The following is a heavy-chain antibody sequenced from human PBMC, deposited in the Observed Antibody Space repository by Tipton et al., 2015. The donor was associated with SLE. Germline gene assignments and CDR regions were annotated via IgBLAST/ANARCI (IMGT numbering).Heavy chain of an antibody. CDR2: INHSGST. CDR3: AGPPGVTTAG. CDR1: GGSFSGYY. J-gene: IGHJ4*02. Sequence: TLSLTCAVYGGSFSGYYWSWIRQPPGKELEWIGEINHSGSTNYNPSLKSRVTISVDTSKNQFSLKLSSVTAADTAVYYCAGPPGVTTAGWGQGTLVTVSS. V-gene: IGHV4-34*01. D-gene: IGHD4-17*01.